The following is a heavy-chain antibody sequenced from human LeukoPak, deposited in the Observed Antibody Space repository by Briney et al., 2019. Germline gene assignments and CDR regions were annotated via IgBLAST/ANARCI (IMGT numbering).Heavy chain of an antibody. Sequence: SVKVSCKASGGTFSSYAISWVRQAPGQGLEWMGGIIPIFGTANYAQKFQGRVTITADESTSTAYMELSSLRSEDTAVYYCARDYYNSSGYYGGSDYWGQGTLVTVSS. D-gene: IGHD3-22*01. CDR3: ARDYYNSSGYYGGSDY. J-gene: IGHJ4*02. CDR2: IIPIFGTA. CDR1: GGTFSSYA. V-gene: IGHV1-69*13.